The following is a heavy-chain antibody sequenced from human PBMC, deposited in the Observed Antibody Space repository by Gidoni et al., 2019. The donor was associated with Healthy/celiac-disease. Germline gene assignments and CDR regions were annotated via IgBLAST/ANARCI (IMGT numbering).Heavy chain of an antibody. V-gene: IGHV3-9*01. J-gene: IGHJ3*02. CDR3: AKDTGTAMVTEGAFDI. CDR1: GFTFDDYA. CDR2: ISWNSGSI. Sequence: EVQLVESGGGLVQPGRSLRLSCAASGFTFDDYAMHWVRQAPGKGLEWVSGISWNSGSIGYADSVKGRFTISRDNAKNSLYLQMNSLRAEDTALYYCAKDTGTAMVTEGAFDIWGQGTMVTVSS. D-gene: IGHD5-18*01.